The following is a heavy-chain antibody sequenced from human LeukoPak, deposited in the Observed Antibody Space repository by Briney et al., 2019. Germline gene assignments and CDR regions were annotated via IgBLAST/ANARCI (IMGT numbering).Heavy chain of an antibody. V-gene: IGHV4-39*07. Sequence: PSETLSLTCTVSGDSISTSSYYWGWIRQPPGKGLEWIGSIYYTGSTYYNPSLKSRVTISVDTSKNQFSLKLSSVTAADTAVYYCARVGGITMIVVLITDAFDIWGQGTMVTVSS. CDR3: ARVGGITMIVVLITDAFDI. D-gene: IGHD3-22*01. CDR1: GDSISTSSYY. J-gene: IGHJ3*02. CDR2: IYYTGST.